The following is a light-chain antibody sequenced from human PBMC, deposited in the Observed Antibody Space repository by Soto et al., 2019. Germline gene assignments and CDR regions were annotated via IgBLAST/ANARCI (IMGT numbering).Light chain of an antibody. CDR3: QQYGRSPQYT. J-gene: IGKJ2*01. CDR1: QSVSSSY. V-gene: IGKV3-20*01. CDR2: GAS. Sequence: EIVLTQSPGTLSLSPGERATLSCRASQSVSSSYLAWYQQKPGQAPRLLIYGASSRATGIPDRFSGSGSGTDFTLTISRLEPEDFAVYYCQQYGRSPQYTFSQGTKLEIK.